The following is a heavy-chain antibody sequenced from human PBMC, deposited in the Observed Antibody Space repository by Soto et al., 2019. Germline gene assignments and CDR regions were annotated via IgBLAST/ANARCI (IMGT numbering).Heavy chain of an antibody. CDR2: ISGSGGST. V-gene: IGHV3-23*01. CDR3: AIGSYYDSSGYQFDY. Sequence: GESLKISCAASGFTFSSYAMSWVRQAPGKGLEWVSAISGSGGSTYYADSVKGRFTISRDNSKNTLYLQMNSLRAEDTAVYYCAIGSYYDSSGYQFDYWGQGTLVTVSS. J-gene: IGHJ4*02. CDR1: GFTFSSYA. D-gene: IGHD3-22*01.